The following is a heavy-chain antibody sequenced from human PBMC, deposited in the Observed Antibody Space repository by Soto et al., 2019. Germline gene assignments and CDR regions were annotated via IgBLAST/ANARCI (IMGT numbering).Heavy chain of an antibody. J-gene: IGHJ4*02. V-gene: IGHV3-74*01. CDR3: ARVGHCTNGVCYKGVDY. Sequence: PGGSLRLSCAASGFTFSSYWMHWVRQAPGKGLVWVSRINSDGSSTSYADSVKGRFTISRDNAKNTLYLQMNSLRAEDTAVYYCARVGHCTNGVCYKGVDYWGPGALVTVSS. CDR2: INSDGSST. D-gene: IGHD2-8*01. CDR1: GFTFSSYW.